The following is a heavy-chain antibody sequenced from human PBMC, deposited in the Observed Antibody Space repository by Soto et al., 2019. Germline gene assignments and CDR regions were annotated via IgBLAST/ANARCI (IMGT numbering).Heavy chain of an antibody. CDR1: GFTFSDYY. D-gene: IGHD6-25*01. J-gene: IGHJ6*03. V-gene: IGHV3-11*01. CDR2: ISSSGSTI. Sequence: GGSLRLSCAASGFTFSDYYMSWIRQAPGKGLEWVSYISSSGSTIYYADSVKGRFTISRDNAKNSLYLHMNSLRAEDTAVYYCAGGQSGYYYYMDDWGKGTTVTVSS. CDR3: AGGQSGYYYYMDD.